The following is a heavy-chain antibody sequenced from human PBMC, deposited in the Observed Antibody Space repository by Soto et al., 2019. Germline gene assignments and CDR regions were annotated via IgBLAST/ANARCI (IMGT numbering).Heavy chain of an antibody. D-gene: IGHD1-26*01. CDR3: ARAKRGSSYCDY. J-gene: IGHJ4*02. V-gene: IGHV1-2*02. CDR2: MNPNSGDT. CDR1: GYTFTLYF. Sequence: QVQLVQSGAEVKKPGASVTVSCNTSGYTFTLYFIHWVRQAPGQGLEWMGWMNPNSGDTVYAQNFQRRVTMTRDTSVNTAYMELGVLRADDTAVYYCARAKRGSSYCDYWGQGTLVTISS.